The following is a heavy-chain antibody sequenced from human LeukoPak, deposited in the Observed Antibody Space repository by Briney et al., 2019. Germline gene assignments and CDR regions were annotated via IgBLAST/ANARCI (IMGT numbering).Heavy chain of an antibody. D-gene: IGHD2-2*01. Sequence: GRSLRLSCAASGFTFSSYGMHWVRQAPGKGLEWVAVISYDGSNKYYADSVKGRSTISRDNSKNTLYLQMNSLRAEDTAVYYCAKVERYCSSTSCYQFYYYYGMDVWGQGTTVTVSS. J-gene: IGHJ6*02. V-gene: IGHV3-30*18. CDR2: ISYDGSNK. CDR3: AKVERYCSSTSCYQFYYYYGMDV. CDR1: GFTFSSYG.